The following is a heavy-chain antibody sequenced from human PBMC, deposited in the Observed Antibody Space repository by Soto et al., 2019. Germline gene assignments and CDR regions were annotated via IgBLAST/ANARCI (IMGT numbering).Heavy chain of an antibody. CDR1: GGTFSSYA. CDR2: IIPIFGTA. Sequence: QVQLVQSGAEVKKPGSSVKVSCKASGGTFSSYAISWVRQAPGQGLEWMGGIIPIFGTANYAQKFQGRVTIPADESTSKAYMELSSLRSEDTAVYYCAGDPSRRRDSYGYYYYGMDVGGQGTKVTVPS. J-gene: IGHJ6*01. V-gene: IGHV1-69*12. CDR3: AGDPSRRRDSYGYYYYGMDV. D-gene: IGHD5-18*01.